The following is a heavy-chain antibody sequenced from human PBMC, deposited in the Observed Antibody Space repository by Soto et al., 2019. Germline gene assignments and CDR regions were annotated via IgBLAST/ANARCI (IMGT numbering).Heavy chain of an antibody. V-gene: IGHV4-4*02. CDR1: VGSISRTDW. CDR3: ASTKSGGRYFFDY. Sequence: QVQLQESGPGLVNPSGTLSLTFAVSVGSISRTDWWSWVRQPPGKGLEWIGEIYHGGSTNSNPSLTSRVAISVDSSTNQFSLKLTSVTAAARAVYYCASTKSGGRYFFDYWGQGALVTVSS. J-gene: IGHJ4*02. CDR2: IYHGGST. D-gene: IGHD1-26*01.